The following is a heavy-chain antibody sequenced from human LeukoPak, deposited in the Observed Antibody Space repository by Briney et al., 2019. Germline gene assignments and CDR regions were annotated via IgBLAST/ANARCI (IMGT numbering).Heavy chain of an antibody. CDR2: INHSGST. CDR1: GGSFSGYY. V-gene: IGHV4-34*01. D-gene: IGHD2-21*02. J-gene: IGHJ4*02. CDR3: ARGQSFGGAYCGGDCYNKNYFDY. Sequence: SETLSLTCAVYGGSFSGYYLSWIRQPPGKGLEWIGEINHSGSTNYNPSLKSRVTISVDTSKNQFSLKLSSVTAADTAVYYCARGQSFGGAYCGGDCYNKNYFDYWGQGTLVTVSS.